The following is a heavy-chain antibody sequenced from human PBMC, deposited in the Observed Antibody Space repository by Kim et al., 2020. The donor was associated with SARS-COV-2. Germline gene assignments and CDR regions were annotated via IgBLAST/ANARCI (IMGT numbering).Heavy chain of an antibody. Sequence: SETLSLTCSVSGGSISNIYWSWIRQPPGRGLEWIGYIHSIGRTNFNPSLNTRVTISLDTSKNQFSLNLSSVTAADTAVYYCARHGPYTSSWKDWGQGILVTVSS. J-gene: IGHJ4*02. V-gene: IGHV4-59*08. D-gene: IGHD6-13*01. CDR2: IHSIGRT. CDR3: ARHGPYTSSWKD. CDR1: GGSISNIY.